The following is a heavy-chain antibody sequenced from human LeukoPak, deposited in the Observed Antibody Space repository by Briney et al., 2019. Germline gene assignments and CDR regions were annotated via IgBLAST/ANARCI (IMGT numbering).Heavy chain of an antibody. CDR2: IYYSGST. D-gene: IGHD3-22*01. Sequence: SETLSLTCTVSGGSISSYYWSWIRQPPGKGLEWIGYIYYSGSTNYNPSLKSRVTVSVDTSKNQFSLKLSSVTAADTAVYYCARGGGYYYDSSGYYLLWGQGTLVTVSS. J-gene: IGHJ4*02. CDR3: ARGGGYYYDSSGYYLL. V-gene: IGHV4-59*01. CDR1: GGSISSYY.